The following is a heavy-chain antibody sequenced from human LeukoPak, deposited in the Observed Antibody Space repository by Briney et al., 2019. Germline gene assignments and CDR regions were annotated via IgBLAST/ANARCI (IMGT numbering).Heavy chain of an antibody. Sequence: GGSLRLSCAASEFSVGSNYMTWVRQAPGKGLEWVSVIYSGGSTYYADSVKGRFTISRDNSKNTLYFQMNSLKPEDTAVYYCAKDKGAMNSALDYWGRGTLVTVSS. CDR1: EFSVGSNY. D-gene: IGHD3-10*01. CDR2: IYSGGST. CDR3: AKDKGAMNSALDY. J-gene: IGHJ4*02. V-gene: IGHV3-66*02.